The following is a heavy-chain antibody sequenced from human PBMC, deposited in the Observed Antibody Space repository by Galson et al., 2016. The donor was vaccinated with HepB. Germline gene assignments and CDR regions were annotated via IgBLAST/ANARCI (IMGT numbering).Heavy chain of an antibody. Sequence: SLRLSCAASGFTFSDYYMRWVRQPPGKGLEYIAYIYSSRTITYYDDSVKGRLTISRDNAKSSLYLQMSGLRPNDTVFYYCATTRLLDDWGQGILVTVSS. CDR1: GFTFSDYY. J-gene: IGHJ4*02. CDR3: ATTRLLDD. CDR2: IYSSRTIT. V-gene: IGHV3-11*01.